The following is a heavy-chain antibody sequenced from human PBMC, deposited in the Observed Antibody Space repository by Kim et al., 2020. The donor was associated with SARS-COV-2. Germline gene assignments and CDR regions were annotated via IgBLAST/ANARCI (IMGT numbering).Heavy chain of an antibody. D-gene: IGHD4-17*01. CDR2: IRSKANNDAT. J-gene: IGHJ4*02. CDR3: IGYGGKYAFDY. Sequence: GGSLRLSCAASGVTFSGSTMHWVRQASGKGLEWVGRIRSKANNDATAFAASVKGRFTISRDDSRNTAYLQMNSLQTEDTAVYYCIGYGGKYAFDYWGLGTLVTVSS. V-gene: IGHV3-73*01. CDR1: GVTFSGST.